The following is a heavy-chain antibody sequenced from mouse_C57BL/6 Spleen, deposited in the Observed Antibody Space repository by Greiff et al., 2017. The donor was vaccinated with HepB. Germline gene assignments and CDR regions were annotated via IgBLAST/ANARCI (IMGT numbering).Heavy chain of an antibody. Sequence: EVKVVESGGGLVQPGGSLSLSCAASGFTFTDYYMSWVRQPPGKALEWLGFIRNKANGYTTEYSASVKGRFTISRDNSQSILYLQMNALRAEDSATYYCARPGSSYWYFDVWGTGTTVTVSS. D-gene: IGHD1-1*01. CDR2: IRNKANGYTT. CDR1: GFTFTDYY. J-gene: IGHJ1*03. V-gene: IGHV7-3*01. CDR3: ARPGSSYWYFDV.